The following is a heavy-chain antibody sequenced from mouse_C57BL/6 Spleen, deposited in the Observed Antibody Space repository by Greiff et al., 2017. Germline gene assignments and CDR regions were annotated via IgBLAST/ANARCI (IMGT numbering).Heavy chain of an antibody. CDR3: ARPCYYGSSPYAMDY. CDR2: IDPSDSYT. Sequence: QVQLQQSGAELVMPGASVKLSCKASGYTFTSYWMHWVKQRPGQGLEWIGEIDPSDSYTNYNQKFKGKSTLTVDKSSSTAYMQLSSLTSEDSAVYYCARPCYYGSSPYAMDYWGQGTSVTVSS. J-gene: IGHJ4*01. CDR1: GYTFTSYW. D-gene: IGHD1-1*01. V-gene: IGHV1-69*01.